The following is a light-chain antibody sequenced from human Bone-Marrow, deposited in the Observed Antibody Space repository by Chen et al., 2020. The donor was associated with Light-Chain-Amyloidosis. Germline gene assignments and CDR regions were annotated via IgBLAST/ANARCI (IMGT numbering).Light chain of an antibody. CDR1: NIGSTS. CDR2: DDS. V-gene: IGLV3-21*02. CDR3: QVWDRSSDRPV. Sequence: SYVLTQPSSVSVAPGQTATIACGGNNIGSTSLHWYQQTPGQAPLLAVYDDSDRPSGIPGRLSGSNYGNTATLTISRVEDGDEADYYCQVWDRSSDRPVFGGGTKLTVL. J-gene: IGLJ3*02.